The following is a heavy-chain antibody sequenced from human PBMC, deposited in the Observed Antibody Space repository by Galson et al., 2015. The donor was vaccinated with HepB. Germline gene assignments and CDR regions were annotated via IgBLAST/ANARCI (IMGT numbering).Heavy chain of an antibody. J-gene: IGHJ4*02. CDR2: IRDRAYDGTT. V-gene: IGHV3-49*03. CDR1: GFTFGDYA. D-gene: IGHD5-24*01. CDR3: TREHSQRWLQLAHDY. Sequence: SLRLSCAASGFTFGDYAMSWFRQAPGKGLEWVGFIRDRAYDGTTEYAASVKGRFTISRDDSKSIAYLQMNSLKTEDTAVYYCTREHSQRWLQLAHDYWGQGTLVTVSS.